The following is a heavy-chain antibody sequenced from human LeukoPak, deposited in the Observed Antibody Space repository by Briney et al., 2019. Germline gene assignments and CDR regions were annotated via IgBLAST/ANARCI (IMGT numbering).Heavy chain of an antibody. CDR2: IRSKANSYAT. J-gene: IGHJ4*02. D-gene: IGHD3-22*01. Sequence: GGSLRLSCAASGFTFSGSAMHWVRQASGKGLEWVGRIRSKANSYATAYAASVKGRFTISRDDSKNTAYLQMNSLKTEDAAVYYCTVYYDSSGYLPFDYWGQGTLVTVSS. CDR3: TVYYDSSGYLPFDY. V-gene: IGHV3-73*01. CDR1: GFTFSGSA.